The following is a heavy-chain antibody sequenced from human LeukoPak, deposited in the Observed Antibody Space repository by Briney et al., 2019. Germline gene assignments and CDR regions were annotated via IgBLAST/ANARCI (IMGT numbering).Heavy chain of an antibody. D-gene: IGHD3-22*01. V-gene: IGHV3-23*01. Sequence: GGSLRLSCAASGFTFSSYAMSWVRQAPGKGLEWVSGVGFDGTRYYADSVKGRFTVSRHTATNTLYLQMSSLRAEDTAIYCAKTQGYYDYWGQGTLVTVSS. CDR1: GFTFSSYA. CDR3: AKTQGYYDY. CDR2: VGFDGTR. J-gene: IGHJ4*02.